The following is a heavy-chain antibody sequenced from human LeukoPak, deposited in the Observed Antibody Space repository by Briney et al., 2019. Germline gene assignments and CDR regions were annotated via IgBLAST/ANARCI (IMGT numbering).Heavy chain of an antibody. CDR1: GFTFDDYT. J-gene: IGHJ4*02. D-gene: IGHD2-2*02. CDR2: ISWDGGST. V-gene: IGHV3-43*01. Sequence: GGSLRLSCAASGFTFDDYTMHWVRQAPGKGLEWVSLISWDGGSTYYAGSVKGRFTISRDNSKNSLYLRMNSLRTEDTALYYCAKDPDCSSTSCYTLESGYWGQGTLVTVSS. CDR3: AKDPDCSSTSCYTLESGY.